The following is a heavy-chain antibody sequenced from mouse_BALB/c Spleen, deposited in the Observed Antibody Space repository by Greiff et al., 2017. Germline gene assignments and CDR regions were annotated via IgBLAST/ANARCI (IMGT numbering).Heavy chain of an antibody. CDR1: GFAFSSYD. J-gene: IGHJ4*01. Sequence: EVQLVESGGGLVKPGGSLKLSCAASGFAFSSYDMSWVRQTPEKRLEWVAYISSGGGSTYYPDTVKGRFTISRDNAKNTLYLQMSSLKSEDTAMYYCARQREVITTRGDAMDYWGQGTSVTVSS. V-gene: IGHV5-12-1*01. CDR2: ISSGGGST. CDR3: ARQREVITTRGDAMDY. D-gene: IGHD1-2*01.